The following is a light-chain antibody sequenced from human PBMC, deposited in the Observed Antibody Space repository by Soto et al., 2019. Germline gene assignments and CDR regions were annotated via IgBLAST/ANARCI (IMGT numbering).Light chain of an antibody. CDR3: QQYGGNPRQT. CDR1: QSVSSSY. V-gene: IGKV3-20*01. CDR2: GAS. Sequence: VLALAPGTLSLSPGERATLSCSAIQSVSSSYLAWYQQQPGQAPRLLIYGASRRATGIPARFSGSGSASDFTLTISRLQPAEDAAYYCQQYGGNPRQTFGQGTRLEIK. J-gene: IGKJ5*01.